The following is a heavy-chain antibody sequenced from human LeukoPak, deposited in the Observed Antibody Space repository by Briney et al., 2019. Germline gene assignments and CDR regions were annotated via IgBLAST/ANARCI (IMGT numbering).Heavy chain of an antibody. CDR2: VSCFNGDT. J-gene: IGHJ4*02. Sequence: ASEKVSCKASGYTFNHHGISWVRQAPGQGLEWMGWVSCFNGDTHYAQKFQGRATMTRDTSTTTAYMELRSLRSDDTALYYCARDPTNTSGRYAYFDFWGQGTLVTVSS. V-gene: IGHV1-18*01. CDR3: ARDPTNTSGRYAYFDF. CDR1: GYTFNHHG. D-gene: IGHD6-19*01.